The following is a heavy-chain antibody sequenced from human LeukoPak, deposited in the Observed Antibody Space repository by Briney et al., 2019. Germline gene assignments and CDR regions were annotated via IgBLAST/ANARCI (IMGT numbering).Heavy chain of an antibody. D-gene: IGHD3-22*01. CDR1: GYTFTSYG. CDR3: ARDLDYYDSSGYGGY. Sequence: ASVKVSCKASGYTFTSYGISWVRQAPGQGLEWMGWISAYNGNTNYAQKLQGRVTMTTDTSTSTAYMELRSLRSDDTAVYHCARDLDYYDSSGYGGYWGQGTLVTVSS. CDR2: ISAYNGNT. J-gene: IGHJ4*02. V-gene: IGHV1-18*01.